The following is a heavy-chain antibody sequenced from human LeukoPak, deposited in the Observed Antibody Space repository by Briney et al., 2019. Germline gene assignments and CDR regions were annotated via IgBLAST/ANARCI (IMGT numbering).Heavy chain of an antibody. CDR3: ARHTLGYSYGRYFDY. Sequence: SSETLSLTXTVSGGSISSSSYYWGWIRQPPGKGLEWIGSIYYSGSTYYNPSLKSRVTISVDTSKNQFSLKLSSVTAADTAVYYCARHTLGYSYGRYFDYWGQGTLVTVSS. V-gene: IGHV4-39*01. CDR2: IYYSGST. D-gene: IGHD5-18*01. CDR1: GGSISSSSYY. J-gene: IGHJ4*02.